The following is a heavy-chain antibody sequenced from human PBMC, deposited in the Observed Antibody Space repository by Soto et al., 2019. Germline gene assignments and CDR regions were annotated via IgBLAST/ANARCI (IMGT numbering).Heavy chain of an antibody. CDR2: IGGGDDI. CDR3: AKDSVSFNRIYGAFDI. V-gene: IGHV3-23*01. Sequence: VQLLESGGGLVQPGGSLRLSCEASGFTFSNYAMAWVRQAPGEGPEWVSTIGGGDDIFYAESVKGRFTISRDDSKNTMYLQMDNLRVEDTAIYFCAKDSVSFNRIYGAFDIWGQGTVVTVSS. CDR1: GFTFSNYA. D-gene: IGHD3-3*02. J-gene: IGHJ3*02.